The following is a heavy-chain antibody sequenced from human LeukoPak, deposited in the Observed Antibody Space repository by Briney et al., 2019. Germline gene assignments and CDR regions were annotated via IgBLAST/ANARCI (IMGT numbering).Heavy chain of an antibody. D-gene: IGHD6-6*01. CDR2: IYSTGST. J-gene: IGHJ4*02. V-gene: IGHV4-61*02. CDR3: ARVAAARPDYFDY. CDR1: GGSFSSSNYY. Sequence: SQTLSLTCTVSGGSFSSSNYYWSWIRQPAGKGLEWIGRIYSTGSTSYNPSLKSRVTMSVDTSKNHFSLKLSSVTAADTAVYYCARVAAARPDYFDYWGQGALVTVSS.